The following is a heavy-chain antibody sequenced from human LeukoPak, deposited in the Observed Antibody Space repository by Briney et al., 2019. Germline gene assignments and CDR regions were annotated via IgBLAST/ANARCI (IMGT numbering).Heavy chain of an antibody. J-gene: IGHJ6*03. CDR2: IYYSGNT. Sequence: PSETLSLTCTVSGGSISNYYWSWIRRPPGKGLEYIGYIYYSGNTNYNPSLKSRVTISVDTSKNQFSLRLSSVTAADTAAYYCARYEATVITPRGRGYYYYMDVWGKGTTVTVSS. D-gene: IGHD4-23*01. CDR3: ARYEATVITPRGRGYYYYMDV. CDR1: GGSISNYY. V-gene: IGHV4-59*01.